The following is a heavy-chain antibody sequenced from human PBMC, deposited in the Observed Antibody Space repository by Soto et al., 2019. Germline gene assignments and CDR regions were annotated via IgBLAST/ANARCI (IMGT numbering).Heavy chain of an antibody. Sequence: QVQLVESGGGLVKPGGSLRLSCAVSGFSFRHYYMAWIRQAPGKGLEWVGYVSESGGTIYYADSVKGRFTISRDNAKQTLHLQMNSLRGDDTAVYYCARDPVGTPQYWGQGTLVTVSS. D-gene: IGHD1-26*01. CDR1: GFSFRHYY. V-gene: IGHV3-11*01. J-gene: IGHJ1*01. CDR2: VSESGGTI. CDR3: ARDPVGTPQY.